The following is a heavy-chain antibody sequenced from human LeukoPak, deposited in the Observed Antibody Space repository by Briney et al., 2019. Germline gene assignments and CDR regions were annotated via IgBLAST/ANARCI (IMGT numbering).Heavy chain of an antibody. CDR2: IYYSGST. V-gene: IGHV4-59*01. J-gene: IGHJ4*02. Sequence: PSETLSPTCTVSGGSISSYYWSWIRQPPGKGLEWIGYIYYSGSTNYNPSLKSRVTISVDTSKNQFSLKLSSVTAADTAVYYCARSDGSSSQPPAIDYWGQGTLVTVSS. CDR1: GGSISSYY. D-gene: IGHD6-13*01. CDR3: ARSDGSSSQPPAIDY.